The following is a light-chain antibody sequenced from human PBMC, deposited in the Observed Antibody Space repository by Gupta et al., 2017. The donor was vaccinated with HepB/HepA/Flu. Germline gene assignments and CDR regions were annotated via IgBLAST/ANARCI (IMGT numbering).Light chain of an antibody. CDR2: DVN. CDR3: CSYAGTYSLV. CDR1: SSDVGNYDF. V-gene: IGLV2-11*01. J-gene: IGLJ2*01. Sequence: QSALTQPRPVSGSPGQSVTISCTGTSSDVGNYDFVSWYQSHPDKAPKLMIYDVNKRPSGVPDRFSGSKSGNAASLTISGLQAEDEADYFCCSYAGTYSLVFGGGTKLTVL.